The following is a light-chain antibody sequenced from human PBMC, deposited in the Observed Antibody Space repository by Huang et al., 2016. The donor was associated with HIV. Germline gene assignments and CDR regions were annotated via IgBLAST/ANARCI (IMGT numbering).Light chain of an antibody. V-gene: IGKV1-39*01. Sequence: DIQMTQSPSSLSASIGDRVTMPCRASHNINSNLNWYQQKPGKAPKLLIFIATYLASGVPSRFSGSGSGTHFTLTINGLQPEDLATYFCQQSQNTPWTFGQGSRLEIK. CDR3: QQSQNTPWT. J-gene: IGKJ1*01. CDR1: HNINSN. CDR2: IAT.